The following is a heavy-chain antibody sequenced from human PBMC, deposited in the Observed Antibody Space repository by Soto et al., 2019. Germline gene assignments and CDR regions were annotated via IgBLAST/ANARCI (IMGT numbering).Heavy chain of an antibody. Sequence: GGSLRLSCAASGFTFSSYAMSWVRQAPGKGLEWVSAISGSGGSTYYADSVKGRFTISRDNSKNTLYLQMNSLRAEDTAVYYCARIGIAARPQYYYYYYMDVWGKGTTVTVSS. CDR3: ARIGIAARPQYYYYYYMDV. V-gene: IGHV3-23*01. CDR2: ISGSGGST. D-gene: IGHD6-6*01. J-gene: IGHJ6*03. CDR1: GFTFSSYA.